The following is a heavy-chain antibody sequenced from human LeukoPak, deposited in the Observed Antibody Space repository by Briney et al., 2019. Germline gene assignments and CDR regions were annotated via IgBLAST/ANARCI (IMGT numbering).Heavy chain of an antibody. CDR1: GDSVSSNTSA. CDR2: TYYRSKWYN. CDR3: ARQQRGAFDY. Sequence: SQTLSLTCDISGDSVSSNTSAWNWIRQSPSRGLEWLGRTYYRSKWYNDYAVSVRSRITINPDTAKNQFSLQLSSVTPEDTAVYYCARQQRGAFDYWGQGTLVTVSS. V-gene: IGHV6-1*01. J-gene: IGHJ4*02. D-gene: IGHD6-13*01.